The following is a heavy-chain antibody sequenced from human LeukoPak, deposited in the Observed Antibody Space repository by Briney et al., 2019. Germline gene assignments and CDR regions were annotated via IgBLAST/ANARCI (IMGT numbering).Heavy chain of an antibody. V-gene: IGHV3-74*01. Sequence: PGGSLRLSCAASGFTFSSYWMHWVRQAPGKGLVWVSRINSDGSSTHYADSVKGRFTISRDNAKNTLYLQMNSLRAEDTAVYYCARVQIAPYYYMDVWGKGTTVTVSS. J-gene: IGHJ6*03. CDR2: INSDGSST. CDR3: ARVQIAPYYYMDV. D-gene: IGHD2-21*01. CDR1: GFTFSSYW.